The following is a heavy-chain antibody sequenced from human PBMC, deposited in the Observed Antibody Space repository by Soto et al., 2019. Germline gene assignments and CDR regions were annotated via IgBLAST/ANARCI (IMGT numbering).Heavy chain of an antibody. CDR3: ARERMNGLDV. J-gene: IGHJ6*02. Sequence: ASVTVSCKASGYTFTGHYMHWVRQAPGQGLEWMGWINPDNGDTNYAQKSQGRVTMTRDTSISTAYMELSRLRSDDTAVFYCARERMNGLDVWGQGTMVIVSS. V-gene: IGHV1-2*02. CDR1: GYTFTGHY. CDR2: INPDNGDT.